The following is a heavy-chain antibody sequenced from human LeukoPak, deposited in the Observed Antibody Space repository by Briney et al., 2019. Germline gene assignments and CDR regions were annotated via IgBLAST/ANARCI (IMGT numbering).Heavy chain of an antibody. Sequence: GGSLRLSCVASGFSFSNYWMYWGRQAPGKGLVWVSRINSDGSYTDYADSARGRFTISRDNAKDTLYLQMNSLRADDTAVYYCARADNWQSGGAWGQGTLVTVSS. CDR1: GFSFSNYW. V-gene: IGHV3-74*01. D-gene: IGHD1-1*01. J-gene: IGHJ5*02. CDR3: ARADNWQSGGA. CDR2: INSDGSYT.